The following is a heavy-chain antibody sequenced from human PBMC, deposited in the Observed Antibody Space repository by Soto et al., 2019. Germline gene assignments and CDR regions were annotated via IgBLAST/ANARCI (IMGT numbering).Heavy chain of an antibody. D-gene: IGHD2-15*01. V-gene: IGHV4-61*01. CDR2: VYYSGTT. Sequence: SETLYLTCSVSGGSVSSGNYYWSWIRQPPGKGLEWIGYVYYSGTTNYNPSLKSRVTISVDTSKNQFSLKLSSVTAADTAVYYCARSGVVVAAKWFDPWGQGTLVTVSS. J-gene: IGHJ5*02. CDR3: ARSGVVVAAKWFDP. CDR1: GGSVSSGNYY.